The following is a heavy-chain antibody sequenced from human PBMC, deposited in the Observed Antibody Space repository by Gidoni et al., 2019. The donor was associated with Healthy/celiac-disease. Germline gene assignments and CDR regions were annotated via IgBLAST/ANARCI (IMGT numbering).Heavy chain of an antibody. J-gene: IGHJ6*02. CDR3: AKDLWTILWFGEFSSPKYGMDV. D-gene: IGHD3-10*01. Sequence: EVQLLESGGGLVQPGGSLRLSCAASGFTFSSYAMSWVRQAPGKGLEWVSAISGSGGSTYYADSVKGRFTISRDNSKNTLYLQMNSLRAEDTAVYYCAKDLWTILWFGEFSSPKYGMDVWGQGTTVTVSS. CDR2: ISGSGGST. CDR1: GFTFSSYA. V-gene: IGHV3-23*01.